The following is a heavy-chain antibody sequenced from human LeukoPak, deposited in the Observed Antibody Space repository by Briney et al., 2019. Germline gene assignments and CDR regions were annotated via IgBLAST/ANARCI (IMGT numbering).Heavy chain of an antibody. J-gene: IGHJ4*02. D-gene: IGHD4-17*01. CDR2: IIPIFGTA. CDR1: GGTFSSYA. Sequence: GASVKVSCTASGGTFSSYAISWVRQAPGQGLEWMGGIIPIFGTANYAQKFQGRVTITADESTSTAYMELSSLRSEDTAVYYCANWADYGEYFDYWGQGTLVXVSS. CDR3: ANWADYGEYFDY. V-gene: IGHV1-69*13.